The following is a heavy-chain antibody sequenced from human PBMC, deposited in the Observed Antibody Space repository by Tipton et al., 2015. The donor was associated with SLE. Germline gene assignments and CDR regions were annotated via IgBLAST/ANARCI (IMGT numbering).Heavy chain of an antibody. J-gene: IGHJ4*01. D-gene: IGHD6-13*01. Sequence: TLSLTCTVYGESLSGHYWVWIRQPPGKGLEWIGDINHSGRIDYNPSLMSRVTISEATSKNQFSLTLTSVTAADTGVYYCATEWYSSTSFDYWGHGTRVSVSS. V-gene: IGHV4-34*01. CDR3: ATEWYSSTSFDY. CDR2: INHSGRI. CDR1: GESLSGHY.